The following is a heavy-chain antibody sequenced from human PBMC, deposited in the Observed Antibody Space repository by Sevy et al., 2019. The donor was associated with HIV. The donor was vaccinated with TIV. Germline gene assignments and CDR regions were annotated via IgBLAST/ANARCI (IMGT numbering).Heavy chain of an antibody. V-gene: IGHV3-43*01. CDR1: GFTFDDYT. Sequence: GRSLRLSCAASGFTFDDYTMHWVRQAPGKGLEWVSLISWDGGSTYYADSVKGRFTISRDNSKNSLYLQMNSLRTEDTALYYCAKDIQVGATAGAAFDIWGQGTMVTVSS. D-gene: IGHD1-26*01. CDR3: AKDIQVGATAGAAFDI. J-gene: IGHJ3*02. CDR2: ISWDGGST.